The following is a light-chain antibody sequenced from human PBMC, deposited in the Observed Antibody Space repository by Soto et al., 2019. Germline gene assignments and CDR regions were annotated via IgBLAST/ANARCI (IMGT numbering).Light chain of an antibody. CDR3: NSYTSSATHV. V-gene: IGLV2-14*03. J-gene: IGLJ3*02. Sequence: QSVLTQPASVSGSPGQSITIFCTGISSDLGGYNFVSWYQQHPGKAPKLIIYDVSDRPSGVSNRFSGSKSGNTASLTISGLQAEDEADYYRNSYTSSATHVFGGGTKVTVL. CDR2: DVS. CDR1: SSDLGGYNF.